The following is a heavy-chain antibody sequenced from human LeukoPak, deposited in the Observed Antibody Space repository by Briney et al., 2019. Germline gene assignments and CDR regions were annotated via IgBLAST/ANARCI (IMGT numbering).Heavy chain of an antibody. V-gene: IGHV4-4*07. Sequence: SETLSLTCTVSGGSISIYYWSWIRQPAGKGLEWIGRIYTSGSTNYNPSLKSRVTISVDTSKNQFSLKLSSVTAADTAVYYCARDRVGQQLVGRDYYYYYMDVWGKGTTVTISS. CDR1: GGSISIYY. J-gene: IGHJ6*03. D-gene: IGHD6-13*01. CDR3: ARDRVGQQLVGRDYYYYYMDV. CDR2: IYTSGST.